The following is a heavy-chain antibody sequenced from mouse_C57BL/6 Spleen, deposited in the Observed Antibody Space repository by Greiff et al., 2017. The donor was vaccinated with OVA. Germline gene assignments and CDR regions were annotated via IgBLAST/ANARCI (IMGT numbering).Heavy chain of an antibody. V-gene: IGHV1-52*01. D-gene: IGHD1-1*01. Sequence: QVQLQQPGAELVRPGSSVKLSCKASGYTFTSYWMHWVKQRPIQGLEWIGNIDPSDSETHYNQKFKDKATLTVDKSSSTAYMQLSSLTSEDSAVYYCARETTGDTFAYWGQGTLVTVSA. CDR1: GYTFTSYW. CDR2: IDPSDSET. CDR3: ARETTGDTFAY. J-gene: IGHJ3*01.